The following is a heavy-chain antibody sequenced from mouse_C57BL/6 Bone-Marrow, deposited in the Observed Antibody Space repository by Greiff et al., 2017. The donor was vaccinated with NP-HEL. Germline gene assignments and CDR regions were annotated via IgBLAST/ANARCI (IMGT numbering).Heavy chain of an antibody. CDR1: GYTFTSYW. J-gene: IGHJ4*01. V-gene: IGHV1-64*01. CDR2: IHPNSGST. CDR3: VVLYYDYDDAMDY. D-gene: IGHD2-4*01. Sequence: VQLQQPGAELVKPGASVKLSCKASGYTFTSYWMHWVKQRPGQGLEWIGMIHPNSGSTNYNEKFKSKATLTVDKSSSTAYMQLSSLTSEDSAVYYCVVLYYDYDDAMDYWGQGTSVTVSS.